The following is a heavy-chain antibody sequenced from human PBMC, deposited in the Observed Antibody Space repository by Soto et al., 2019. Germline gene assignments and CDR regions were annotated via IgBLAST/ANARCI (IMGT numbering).Heavy chain of an antibody. J-gene: IGHJ4*02. Sequence: SETLSLTCTVSGGSISSYYWSWIRQPPGKGLEWIGYIYYSGSTNHNPSLKSRVTISVDTSKNQFSLKLSSVTAADTAAYYCARRDSSYFDYWGQGTLVTVSS. V-gene: IGHV4-59*01. CDR2: IYYSGST. D-gene: IGHD6-13*01. CDR3: ARRDSSYFDY. CDR1: GGSISSYY.